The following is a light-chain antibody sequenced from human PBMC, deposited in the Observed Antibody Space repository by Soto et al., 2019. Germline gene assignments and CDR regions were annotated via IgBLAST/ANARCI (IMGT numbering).Light chain of an antibody. CDR1: QSISSY. V-gene: IGKV1-39*01. Sequence: DIQMTQSPSSLSASVGDRVTITCRASQSISSYLNWYQQKPGKAPKLLIYAASSLQSGVPSRFSGSGSGTAFTLTISSLQPEDFVTYHCQQSYGTPPTFGQGTRLEIK. CDR3: QQSYGTPPT. J-gene: IGKJ5*01. CDR2: AAS.